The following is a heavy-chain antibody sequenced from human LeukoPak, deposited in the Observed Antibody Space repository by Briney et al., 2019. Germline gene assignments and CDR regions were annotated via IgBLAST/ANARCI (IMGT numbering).Heavy chain of an antibody. CDR2: ISYDGSNK. CDR1: GFTFSSYA. Sequence: GGSLRLSCAASGFTFSSYAMHWVRQAPGKGLEWVAVISYDGSNKYYADSVKGRFTISRDNSKNTLYLQMNSLRAEDTAVYYCARDRFWSVFFLEYFDYGGQGPLVPVSS. CDR3: ARDRFWSVFFLEYFDY. D-gene: IGHD3-3*01. J-gene: IGHJ4*02. V-gene: IGHV3-30-3*01.